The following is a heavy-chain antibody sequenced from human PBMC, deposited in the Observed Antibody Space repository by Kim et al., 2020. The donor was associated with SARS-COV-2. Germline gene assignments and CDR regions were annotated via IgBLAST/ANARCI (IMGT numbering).Heavy chain of an antibody. V-gene: IGHV3-33*01. Sequence: GGSLRLSCAASGFTFSSYGMHWVRQAPDKGLEWVAVIWYDGSNKYYADSVKGRFTISRDNSKNTLYLQMNSLRAEDTAVYYCARGEYSSSSIHYYYGMDV. D-gene: IGHD6-6*01. CDR2: IWYDGSNK. J-gene: IGHJ6*01. CDR3: ARGEYSSSSIHYYYGMDV. CDR1: GFTFSSYG.